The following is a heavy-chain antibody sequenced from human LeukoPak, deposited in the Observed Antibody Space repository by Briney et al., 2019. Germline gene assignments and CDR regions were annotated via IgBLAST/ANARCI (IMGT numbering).Heavy chain of an antibody. V-gene: IGHV3-30*18. CDR1: GFTFSSYG. D-gene: IGHD3-22*01. J-gene: IGHJ4*02. Sequence: GGSLRLSCAASGFTFSSYGMHWVRQAPGKGLEWVAVISYDGSNKYYADSVKGRFTISRDNSKNTLYLQMNSLRAEDTAVYYCAKDRKNYYDSSGYSIDYWGQGSLVTVSP. CDR2: ISYDGSNK. CDR3: AKDRKNYYDSSGYSIDY.